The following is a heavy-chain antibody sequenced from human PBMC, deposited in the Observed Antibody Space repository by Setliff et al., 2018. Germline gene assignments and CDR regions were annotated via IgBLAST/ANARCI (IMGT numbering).Heavy chain of an antibody. D-gene: IGHD5-18*01. V-gene: IGHV3-49*04. CDR2: TRSKAHDETP. CDR3: ARTEYSYRYGSDYYYYGMDV. Sequence: PGGSLRLSCTASGFTFGDYGMNWVRQAPGKGLEWVGFTRSKAHDETPQYAASVAGRFTISRDDSESIVYLQMNSLRAEDTAVYYCARTEYSYRYGSDYYYYGMDVWGQGTTVTVSS. CDR1: GFTFGDYG. J-gene: IGHJ6*02.